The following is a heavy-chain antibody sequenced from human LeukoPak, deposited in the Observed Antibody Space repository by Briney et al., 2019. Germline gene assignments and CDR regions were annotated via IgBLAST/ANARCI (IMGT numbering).Heavy chain of an antibody. D-gene: IGHD2-2*02. CDR3: AKGAGYCSSTSCYTYYYYYMDV. Sequence: YYADSVKGRFTISRDNSKNTLYLQMNSLRAEDTAVYYCAKGAGYCSSTSCYTYYYYYMDVWGKGTTVTVSS. V-gene: IGHV3-30-3*02. J-gene: IGHJ6*03.